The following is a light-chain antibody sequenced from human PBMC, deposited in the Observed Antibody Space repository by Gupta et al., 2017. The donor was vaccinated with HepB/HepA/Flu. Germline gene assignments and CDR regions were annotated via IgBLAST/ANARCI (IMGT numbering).Light chain of an antibody. Sequence: SSELTQHPPAFLAFGRTLRITTQGDSLRSYYASCYQQQQGQPPVLVIYGNNSRPSGIPDRFSGSSSGNTASLTITGAEAEDEADYYCNSRDSSGNHWVFGGGTKLTVL. CDR3: NSRDSSGNHWV. J-gene: IGLJ3*02. CDR2: GNN. CDR1: SLRSYY. V-gene: IGLV3-19*01.